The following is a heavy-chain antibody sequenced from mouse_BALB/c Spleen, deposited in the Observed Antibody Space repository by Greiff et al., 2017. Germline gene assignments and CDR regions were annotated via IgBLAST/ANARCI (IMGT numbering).Heavy chain of an antibody. CDR3: ARISTGFAY. D-gene: IGHD1-1*01. CDR1: GFTFSSYA. J-gene: IGHJ3*01. Sequence: EVQVVESGGGLVKPGGSLKLSCAASGFTFSSYAMSWVRQSPEKRLEWVAEISSGGSYTYYPDTVTGRFTISRDNAKNTLYLEMSSLRSEDTAMYYCARISTGFAYWGQGTLVTVSA. CDR2: ISSGGSYT. V-gene: IGHV5-9-4*01.